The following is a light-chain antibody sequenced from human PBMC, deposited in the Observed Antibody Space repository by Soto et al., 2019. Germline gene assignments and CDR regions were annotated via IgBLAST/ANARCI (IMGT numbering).Light chain of an antibody. J-gene: IGKJ1*01. Sequence: DIQMTQSPSTLSASLGDRVTITCRASQNINSWLAWYPQKPGKAPNLLIYKAYSLENGVPSRFSGSGSGTEFTLTISSLQPDDFAAYYCHQYKSYWTFGQGTKVEIK. CDR3: HQYKSYWT. V-gene: IGKV1-5*03. CDR1: QNINSW. CDR2: KAY.